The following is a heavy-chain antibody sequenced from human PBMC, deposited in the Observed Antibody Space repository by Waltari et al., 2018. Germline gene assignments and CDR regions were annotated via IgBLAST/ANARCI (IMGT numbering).Heavy chain of an antibody. CDR1: GGTFSSYA. Sequence: QVQLVQSGAEVKKPGSSVKVSCKASGGTFSSYAISWVRQAPGQGLEWMGRIIPIFGTTNYAQKFQGRVTITADKSTSTAYMELSSLRSEDTAVYYCARAVGRIAVAGRGSAEYFQHWGQGTLVTVSS. V-gene: IGHV1-69*08. CDR2: IIPIFGTT. D-gene: IGHD6-19*01. CDR3: ARAVGRIAVAGRGSAEYFQH. J-gene: IGHJ1*01.